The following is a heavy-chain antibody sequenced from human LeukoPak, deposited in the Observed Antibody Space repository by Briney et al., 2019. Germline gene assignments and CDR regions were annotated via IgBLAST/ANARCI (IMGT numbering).Heavy chain of an antibody. Sequence: SETLSLTGAVYGGSFSDYYWSWIRQPPGKGLEWVGEINHSGSTNYNPSLKSRVTISVDTSKNQFSLKLSSVTAADTAVYYCARGLGGGNTICFDYWGHGPLVTVSS. CDR3: ARGLGGGNTICFDY. CDR2: INHSGST. V-gene: IGHV4-34*01. D-gene: IGHD4-23*01. CDR1: GGSFSDYY. J-gene: IGHJ4*01.